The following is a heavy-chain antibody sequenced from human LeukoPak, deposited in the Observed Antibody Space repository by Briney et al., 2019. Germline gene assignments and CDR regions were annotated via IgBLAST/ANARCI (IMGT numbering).Heavy chain of an antibody. D-gene: IGHD3-10*01. Sequence: ASVKVSCKASGYTFTGYYMHWVRQAPGQGLEWMGWINPNSGGTNYAQKFQGRVTMTRDTSISTAYMELSRLRSDDTAVYYCARGRLYGSGSYAFDYWGQGTLVTVSS. V-gene: IGHV1-2*02. CDR2: INPNSGGT. CDR1: GYTFTGYY. CDR3: ARGRLYGSGSYAFDY. J-gene: IGHJ4*02.